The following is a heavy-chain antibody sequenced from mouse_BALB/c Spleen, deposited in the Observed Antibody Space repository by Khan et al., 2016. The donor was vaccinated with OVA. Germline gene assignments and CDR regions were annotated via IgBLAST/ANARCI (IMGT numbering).Heavy chain of an antibody. CDR1: GFSLTSYD. CDR3: GRRGNYYGSFYWYFDV. J-gene: IGHJ1*01. D-gene: IGHD1-1*01. CDR2: IWTGGGT. Sequence: QVQLKESGPGLVAPSQSLSITCTVSGFSLTSYDISWIRQPPGKGLEWLGVIWTGGGTNYNSAFMSRLSIRKDNSKSQVFLKMNSLQSDDTAIYYCGRRGNYYGSFYWYFDVWGAGTTVTVSS. V-gene: IGHV2-9-2*01.